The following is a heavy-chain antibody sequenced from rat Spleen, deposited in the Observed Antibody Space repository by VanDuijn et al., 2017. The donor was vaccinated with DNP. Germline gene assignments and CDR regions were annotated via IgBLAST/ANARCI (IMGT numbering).Heavy chain of an antibody. V-gene: IGHV5S10*01. Sequence: EVQLVESGGGLVQPGNSLKLSCAASGFTFSDYAMAWVRQSPKKGLEWVATIIYDGSSTYYRDSVKGRFTISRDNAKSTLYLQMDSLRSEDTATYYCATHLLLSWGQGVMVTVSS. CDR1: GFTFSDYA. CDR2: IIYDGSST. D-gene: IGHD1-12*01. CDR3: ATHLLLS. J-gene: IGHJ2*01.